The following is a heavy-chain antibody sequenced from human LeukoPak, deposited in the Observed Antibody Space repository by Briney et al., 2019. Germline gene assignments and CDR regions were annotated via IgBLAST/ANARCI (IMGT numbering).Heavy chain of an antibody. CDR2: ISGSGGST. Sequence: PGGSLRLSCAASGFTFSSYAMSWVSQAPGKGLEWVSAISGSGGSTYYADSVKGRFTISRDNSKNTLYLQMNSLRAEDTAVYYCAKDVVNGRYSSSSFDYWGQGTLVTVSS. CDR1: GFTFSSYA. J-gene: IGHJ4*02. V-gene: IGHV3-23*01. D-gene: IGHD6-13*01. CDR3: AKDVVNGRYSSSSFDY.